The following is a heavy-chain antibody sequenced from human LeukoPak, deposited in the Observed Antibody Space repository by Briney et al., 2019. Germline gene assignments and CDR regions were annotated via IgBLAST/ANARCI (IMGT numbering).Heavy chain of an antibody. V-gene: IGHV1-18*01. CDR1: GYTFTSYG. J-gene: IGHJ4*02. CDR3: ARGPITMVRGYDY. D-gene: IGHD3-10*01. CDR2: INAGNGNT. Sequence: ASVKVSCKASGYTFTSYGISWVRQAPGQRLEWMGWINAGNGNTKYSQKFQGRVTITTDESTSTAYMELSSLRSEDTAVYYCARGPITMVRGYDYWGQGTLVTVSS.